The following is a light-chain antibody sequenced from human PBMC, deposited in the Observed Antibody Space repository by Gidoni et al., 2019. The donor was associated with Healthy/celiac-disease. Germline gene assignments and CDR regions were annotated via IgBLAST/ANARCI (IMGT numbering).Light chain of an antibody. V-gene: IGKV1-39*01. CDR1: QSISSY. CDR3: QQSYSTPIT. Sequence: DIQITQSPSSLSASVGDRVTTTCRASQSISSYLNWYQQKPGKAPKLLIYAASSLQSGVPSRFSGSGSGTDFTLTISSLQPEDFATYYCQQSYSTPITFGQGTRLEIK. J-gene: IGKJ5*01. CDR2: AAS.